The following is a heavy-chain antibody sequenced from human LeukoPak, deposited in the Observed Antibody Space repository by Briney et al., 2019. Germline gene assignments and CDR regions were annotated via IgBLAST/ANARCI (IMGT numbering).Heavy chain of an antibody. CDR2: IYSGGST. CDR1: GFTFSSYA. Sequence: GGSLRLSCAASGFTFSSYAMSWVRQAPGKGLEWVSVIYSGGSTYYADSVKGRFTISRDNSKNTLYLQMNSLRAEDTAVYYCARDDRYCSGGSCYDWFDPWGQGTLVTVSS. J-gene: IGHJ5*02. CDR3: ARDDRYCSGGSCYDWFDP. D-gene: IGHD2-15*01. V-gene: IGHV3-66*01.